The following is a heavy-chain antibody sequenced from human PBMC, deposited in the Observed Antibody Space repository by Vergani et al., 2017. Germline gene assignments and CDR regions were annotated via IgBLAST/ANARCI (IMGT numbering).Heavy chain of an antibody. CDR2: ISSSGSTI. V-gene: IGHV3-23*01. CDR1: GFTFSSYA. J-gene: IGHJ4*02. CDR3: ARDRGEPAALFDY. Sequence: EVQLLESGGGLVQPGGSLRLSCAASGFTFSSYAMSWVRQAPGKGLEWVSAISSSGSTIYYADSVKGRFTISRDNAKNSLYLQMNSLRAEDTAVYYCARDRGEPAALFDYWGQGTLVTVSS. D-gene: IGHD2-2*01.